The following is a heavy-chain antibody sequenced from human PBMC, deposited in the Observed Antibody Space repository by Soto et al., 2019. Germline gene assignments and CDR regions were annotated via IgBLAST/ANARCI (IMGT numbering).Heavy chain of an antibody. CDR3: AKETWYYYGSGINWFDP. J-gene: IGHJ5*02. V-gene: IGHV3-23*01. CDR1: GFTFSSYA. D-gene: IGHD3-10*01. CDR2: ISGSGGST. Sequence: EVQLLESGGGLVQPGGSLRLSCAASGFTFSSYAMSWVRQAPGKGLEWVSAISGSGGSTYYADSVKGRFTISRDNSKNTLYLQMNSLRAEDTAVYYCAKETWYYYGSGINWFDPWGQGTLVTVSS.